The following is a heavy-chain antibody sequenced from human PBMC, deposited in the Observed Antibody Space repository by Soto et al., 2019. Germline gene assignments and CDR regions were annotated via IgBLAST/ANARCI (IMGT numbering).Heavy chain of an antibody. Sequence: PSETLSLTCAVSGGSISSSNWWSWVRQPPGKGLEWIGEIYHSGSTNYNPSLKSRVTISVDKSRNQFSLKLSSVTAADTAVYYCARDFRPSDYYDSSGSESSYWGQGTLVTVS. V-gene: IGHV4-4*02. D-gene: IGHD3-22*01. J-gene: IGHJ4*02. CDR1: GGSISSSNW. CDR3: ARDFRPSDYYDSSGSESSY. CDR2: IYHSGST.